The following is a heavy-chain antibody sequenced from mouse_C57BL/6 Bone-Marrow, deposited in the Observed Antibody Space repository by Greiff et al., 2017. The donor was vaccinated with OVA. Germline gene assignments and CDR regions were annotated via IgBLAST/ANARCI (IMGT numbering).Heavy chain of an antibody. CDR3: TRAYYPGSSPRYAMDY. CDR1: GFTFSSYA. CDR2: ISSGGDYI. Sequence: EVMLVESGEGLVKPGGSLKLSCAASGFTFSSYAMSWVRQTPEKRLEWVAYISSGGDYIYYADPVKGRFTISRDNARHTLYLQMSSLKSGDTTKYYRTRAYYPGSSPRYAMDYWGQGTSVTVPP. J-gene: IGHJ4*01. V-gene: IGHV5-9-1*02. D-gene: IGHD1-1*01.